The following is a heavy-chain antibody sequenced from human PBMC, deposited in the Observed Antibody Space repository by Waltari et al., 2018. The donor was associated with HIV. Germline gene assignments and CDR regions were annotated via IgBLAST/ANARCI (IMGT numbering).Heavy chain of an antibody. J-gene: IGHJ5*02. CDR3: TTEGLYCSGGTCYSRFDP. D-gene: IGHD2-15*01. CDR1: GYTISELS. Sequence: QVPLVQSGAEVKKPGASVKVSCKVSGYTISELSRHWVRQAPGKGLEWMGGFDPEQGKTIYAQNFQGRVTMTEDAATDTAYMELSSLRSEDTAVYYCTTEGLYCSGGTCYSRFDPWGQGTLVTVSS. CDR2: FDPEQGKT. V-gene: IGHV1-24*01.